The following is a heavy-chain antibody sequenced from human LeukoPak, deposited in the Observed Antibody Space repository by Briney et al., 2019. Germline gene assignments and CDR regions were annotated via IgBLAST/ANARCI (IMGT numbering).Heavy chain of an antibody. Sequence: PGGSLRLSCAASGFTLSSYWMSWVRQAPGKGLEWVANIKQDGSEKYYVDSVKGRFTISRDNAKNSLYLQMNSLRAEDTAVYYCASDPYSSGWPSYYYYGMDVWGQGTTVTVSS. CDR3: ASDPYSSGWPSYYYYGMDV. D-gene: IGHD6-19*01. J-gene: IGHJ6*02. CDR2: IKQDGSEK. V-gene: IGHV3-7*01. CDR1: GFTLSSYW.